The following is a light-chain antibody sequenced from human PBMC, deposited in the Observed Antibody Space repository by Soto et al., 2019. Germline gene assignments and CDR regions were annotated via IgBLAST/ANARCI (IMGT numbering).Light chain of an antibody. CDR1: SSDVGGYNY. J-gene: IGLJ1*01. CDR3: CSYAGDYTFV. CDR2: DVK. V-gene: IGLV2-11*01. Sequence: QSALSQPRSVSGSPGQSVTLSCTGTSSDVGGYNYVTWYQQYPDKAPKVMIYDVKTRPSGVPDRFSGSKSGNTASLTISGLQAEDEADYYCCSYAGDYTFVFGTGTKLTVL.